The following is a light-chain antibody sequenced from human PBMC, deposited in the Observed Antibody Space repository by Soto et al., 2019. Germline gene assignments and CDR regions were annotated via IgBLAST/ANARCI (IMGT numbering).Light chain of an antibody. CDR3: QKYNSALYT. CDR2: AAS. J-gene: IGKJ2*01. CDR1: HGISNY. V-gene: IGKV1-27*01. Sequence: DIQMTQSPSSLSASVGDRVTITCRASHGISNYLAWYQQKPGKVPKLLIYAASTLQSGVPSRFSGSGSGTDFTLTISSLQPEDVATYYCQKYNSALYTFGQGTKLEIK.